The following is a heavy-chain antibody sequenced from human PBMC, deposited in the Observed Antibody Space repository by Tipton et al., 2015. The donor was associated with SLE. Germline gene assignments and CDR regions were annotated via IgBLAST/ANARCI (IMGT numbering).Heavy chain of an antibody. CDR2: IWYDGSNK. V-gene: IGHV3-30*18. Sequence: SLRLSCAASGFTFSTYGMHWVRQAPGKGLEWVAVIWYDGSNKYYTDSVKGRFTISRDNSKNTVHLQMNSLRPEDTAVYYCAKENDFWGQGTLVTVSS. CDR1: GFTFSTYG. CDR3: AKENDF. J-gene: IGHJ4*02.